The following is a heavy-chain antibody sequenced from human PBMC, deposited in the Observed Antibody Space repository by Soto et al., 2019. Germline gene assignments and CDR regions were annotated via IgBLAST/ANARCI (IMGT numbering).Heavy chain of an antibody. J-gene: IGHJ6*02. CDR3: ARKTGGDYYYYGMDV. Sequence: GGSLRLSCAASGFTFSSYAMSWVRQAPGKGLEWVSAISGSGGSTYYADSVKGRFTISRDNSKNTLYLQMNSLRAEDTAVCYCARKTGGDYYYYGMDVWGQGTTVTVSS. CDR2: ISGSGGST. D-gene: IGHD1-26*01. V-gene: IGHV3-23*01. CDR1: GFTFSSYA.